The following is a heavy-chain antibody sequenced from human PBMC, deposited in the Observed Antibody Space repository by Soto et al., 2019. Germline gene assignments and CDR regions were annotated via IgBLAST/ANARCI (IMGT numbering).Heavy chain of an antibody. D-gene: IGHD5-12*01. J-gene: IGHJ4*02. Sequence: SETLSLTCAVYGGSFSGYYWSWIRQPPGKGLEWIGEINHSGSTNYNPSLKSRVTISVDTSKNQFSLKLSSVTAADTAVYYCARVDSHSGYVCDFWGQGTLVTVSS. CDR2: INHSGST. V-gene: IGHV4-34*01. CDR1: GGSFSGYY. CDR3: ARVDSHSGYVCDF.